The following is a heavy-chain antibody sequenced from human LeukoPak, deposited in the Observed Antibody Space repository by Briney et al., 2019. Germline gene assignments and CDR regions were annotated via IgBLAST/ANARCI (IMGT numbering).Heavy chain of an antibody. Sequence: SQTLSLTCTVSADSLSSGGHYWAWIRQFPGKGLESIGFIHHSGRSRHNPSLKDRVAISVDTSRKQFALKLSSVTAADTAMYYCARGGNRFGGFYFDYWGQGIRVIVSS. CDR2: IHHSGRS. V-gene: IGHV4-31*03. D-gene: IGHD3-10*01. CDR3: ARGGNRFGGFYFDY. CDR1: ADSLSSGGHY. J-gene: IGHJ4*02.